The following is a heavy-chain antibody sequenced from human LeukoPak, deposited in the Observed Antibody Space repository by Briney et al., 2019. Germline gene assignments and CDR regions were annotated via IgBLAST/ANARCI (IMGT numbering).Heavy chain of an antibody. V-gene: IGHV3-30*04. CDR3: AREKQSGGPPFDY. J-gene: IGHJ4*02. D-gene: IGHD1-26*01. Sequence: GGSLTLSCVASGFTFTGHSMHWLPPAPGKGVEGVADVSDEEKTIFYAHSVKSRFTVSRDNSKNTVYLQMDSLRDEDTAVYYCAREKQSGGPPFDYWGQGSLVTVSS. CDR2: VSDEEKTI. CDR1: GFTFTGHS.